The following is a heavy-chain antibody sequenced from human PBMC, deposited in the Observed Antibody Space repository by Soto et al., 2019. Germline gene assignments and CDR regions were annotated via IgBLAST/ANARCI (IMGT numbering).Heavy chain of an antibody. J-gene: IGHJ6*02. D-gene: IGHD6-19*01. CDR1: GYRFISYW. CDR3: ARSAAEGIAVENYYYYGMDV. CDR2: IDPSDSYT. V-gene: IGHV5-10-1*01. Sequence: GESLKISCKGSGYRFISYWISWVRQMPGKGLEWMGRIDPSDSYTNYSPSFQGRVTITRDTSASTAYMELSSLRSEDTAVYYCARSAAEGIAVENYYYYGMDVWGQGTTVTVSS.